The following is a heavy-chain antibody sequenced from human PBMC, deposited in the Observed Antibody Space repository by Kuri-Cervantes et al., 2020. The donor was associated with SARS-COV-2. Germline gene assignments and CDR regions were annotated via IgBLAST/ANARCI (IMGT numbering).Heavy chain of an antibody. CDR3: ATLPLSITIFGEVIGWFDP. J-gene: IGHJ5*02. V-gene: IGHV4-39*01. Sequence: SNTLSFTCTVSDGPTSSRSDDWGWIGQPPVKGLEWIGSIYYTGNTYYSASLKSRVTIFVDTSKTQFSLKLNSVTAADTAVYYCATLPLSITIFGEVIGWFDPWGQGTLVTVSS. CDR1: DGPTSSRSDD. D-gene: IGHD3-3*01. CDR2: IYYTGNT.